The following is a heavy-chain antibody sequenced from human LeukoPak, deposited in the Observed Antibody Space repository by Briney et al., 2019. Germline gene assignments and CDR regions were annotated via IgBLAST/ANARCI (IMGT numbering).Heavy chain of an antibody. Sequence: SETLSLTCTVSGGSISSYYWSWIRQPPGKGLEWIGYIHYSGSTHYNPSLKSRVTISVDTSKNQFSLKLSSVTAADTAVYYCARFSGFQINFDYWGQGTLVTVSS. D-gene: IGHD6-25*01. J-gene: IGHJ4*02. CDR3: ARFSGFQINFDY. CDR1: GGSISSYY. V-gene: IGHV4-59*08. CDR2: IHYSGST.